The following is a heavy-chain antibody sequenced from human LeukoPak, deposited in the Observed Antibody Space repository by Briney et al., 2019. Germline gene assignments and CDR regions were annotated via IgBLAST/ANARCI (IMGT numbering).Heavy chain of an antibody. V-gene: IGHV3-21*01. Sequence: GGSLRLSCATSGFTFNNYAMSWVRQAPGKGLEWVSSISSSSSYIYYADSVKGRFTISRDNAKNSLYLQMNSLRAEDTAVYYCARDSSPHYFDYWGQGTLVTVSS. D-gene: IGHD6-6*01. CDR3: ARDSSPHYFDY. CDR1: GFTFNNYA. J-gene: IGHJ4*02. CDR2: ISSSSSYI.